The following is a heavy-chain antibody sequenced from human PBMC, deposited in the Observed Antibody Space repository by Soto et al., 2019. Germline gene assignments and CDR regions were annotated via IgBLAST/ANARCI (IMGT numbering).Heavy chain of an antibody. V-gene: IGHV3-23*01. CDR3: AKDPRVYSSSWYYYYGMDV. CDR2: SSGSGGST. D-gene: IGHD6-13*01. J-gene: IGHJ6*02. CDR1: GFTFISYA. Sequence: EVQLLESGGGLVQPGGSLSLSCAASGFTFISYAMSWVRQAPGKGLEWVSASSGSGGSTYYADSAKGRFTISRDNSKNTLYLQMNSLRAEDTAVYYCAKDPRVYSSSWYYYYGMDVWGQGTTVTVSS.